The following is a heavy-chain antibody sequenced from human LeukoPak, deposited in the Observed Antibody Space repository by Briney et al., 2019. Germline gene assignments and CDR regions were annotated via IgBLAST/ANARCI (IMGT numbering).Heavy chain of an antibody. J-gene: IGHJ4*02. Sequence: PGGSLRLSCVGSGFTSSSYSMNWVRQAPGKGLEWVSYISGTSNTIYYADSVKGRFTVSRDNAKNSLYLQMNSLRAEDTAIYYCARDLGSYSSGWYMGFDYWGQGTLVTVSS. CDR1: GFTSSSYS. CDR3: ARDLGSYSSGWYMGFDY. V-gene: IGHV3-48*01. D-gene: IGHD6-19*01. CDR2: ISGTSNTI.